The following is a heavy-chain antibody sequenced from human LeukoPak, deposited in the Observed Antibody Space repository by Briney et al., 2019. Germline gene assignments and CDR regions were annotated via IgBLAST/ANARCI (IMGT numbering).Heavy chain of an antibody. J-gene: IGHJ4*02. CDR2: ISSSSSYI. CDR3: ASSPTLYCSGGSCYGGPFDY. D-gene: IGHD2-15*01. CDR1: GFTFSSYG. Sequence: PGGSLRLSCAASGFTFSSYGMHWVRQAPGKGLEWVSAISSSSSYIYYADSVKGRFTISRDNAKKSLYLQMNSLRAEDTAVYYCASSPTLYCSGGSCYGGPFDYWGQGTLVTVSS. V-gene: IGHV3-21*01.